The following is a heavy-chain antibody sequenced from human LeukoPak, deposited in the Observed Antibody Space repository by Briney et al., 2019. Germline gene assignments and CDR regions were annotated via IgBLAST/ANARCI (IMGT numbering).Heavy chain of an antibody. D-gene: IGHD3-10*01. CDR1: GYTFTSYD. CDR2: MNPNSGNT. CDR3: AREFALGMVRGVIRQTKYYYYYMDV. Sequence: GASVKVSCKASGYTFTSYDINWVRQATGQGLEWMGWMNPNSGNTGYAQKFQGRVTITRNTSISTAYMELSSLRSEDTAVYYCAREFALGMVRGVIRQTKYYYYYMDVWGKGTTVTISS. V-gene: IGHV1-8*03. J-gene: IGHJ6*03.